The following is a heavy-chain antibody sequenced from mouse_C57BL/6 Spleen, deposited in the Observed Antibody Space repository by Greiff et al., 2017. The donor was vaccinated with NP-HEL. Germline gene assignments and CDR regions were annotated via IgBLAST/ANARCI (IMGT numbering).Heavy chain of an antibody. Sequence: EVMLVESGGGLVQPGGSLKLSCAASGFTFSDYGMAWVRQAPRKGPEWVALISNLAYSIYYADTVTGRFTISRENAKNTLYLEMSSLRSEDTAMYYCARQEIYDGPPFAYWGQGTLVTVSA. CDR2: ISNLAYSI. CDR1: GFTFSDYG. V-gene: IGHV5-15*01. CDR3: ARQEIYDGPPFAY. J-gene: IGHJ3*01. D-gene: IGHD2-3*01.